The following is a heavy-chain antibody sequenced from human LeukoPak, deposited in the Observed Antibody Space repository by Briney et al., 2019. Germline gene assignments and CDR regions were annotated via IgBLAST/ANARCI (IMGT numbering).Heavy chain of an antibody. CDR3: ARDHGSGSYTNWFDP. CDR1: GYSISSGYY. Sequence: SETLSLTCTVSGYSISSGYYWGWIRQPPGKGLEWIGSIYHSGSTYYNPSLKSRVTISVDTSKNQFSLKLSSVTAADTAVYYCARDHGSGSYTNWFDPWGQGTLVTVSS. V-gene: IGHV4-38-2*02. J-gene: IGHJ5*02. CDR2: IYHSGST. D-gene: IGHD3-10*01.